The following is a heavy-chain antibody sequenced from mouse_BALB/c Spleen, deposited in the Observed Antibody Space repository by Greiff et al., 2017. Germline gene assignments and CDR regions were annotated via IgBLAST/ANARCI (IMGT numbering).Heavy chain of an antibody. CDR3: ARGRSLGRAFDY. Sequence: QVQLQQSGAELAKPGASVKMSCKASGYTFTSYWMHWVKQRPGQGLEWIGYINPSTGYTEYNQKFKDKATSTADKSSSTAYMQLSSLTSEDSAVYYCARGRSLGRAFDYWGQGTTLTVSS. V-gene: IGHV1-7*01. J-gene: IGHJ2*01. CDR2: INPSTGYT. D-gene: IGHD4-1*01. CDR1: GYTFTSYW.